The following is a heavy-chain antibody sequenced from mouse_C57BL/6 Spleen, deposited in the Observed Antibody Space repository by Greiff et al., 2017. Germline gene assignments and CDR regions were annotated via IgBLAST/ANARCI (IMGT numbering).Heavy chain of an antibody. Sequence: EVQRVESGGGLVKPKGSLKLSCAASGFSFNTYAMNWVRQAPGKGLEWVARIRSKSNNYAAYYADSVKDRFTIYRDDSESMLYLQMNNLITEDTSMDYCVEQKAYCSYPYYAMDYWGQGTSVTVSS. CDR1: GFSFNTYA. V-gene: IGHV10-1*01. D-gene: IGHD2-12*01. CDR3: VEQKAYCSYPYYAMDY. CDR2: IRSKSNNYAA. J-gene: IGHJ4*01.